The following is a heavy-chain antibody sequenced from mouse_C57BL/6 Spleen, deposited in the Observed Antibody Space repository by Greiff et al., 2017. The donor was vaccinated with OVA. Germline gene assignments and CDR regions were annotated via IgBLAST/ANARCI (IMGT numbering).Heavy chain of an antibody. CDR1: GYTFTDYN. CDR3: ARCGYGSSYRYFDV. Sequence: EVQLQQSGPELVKPGASVKIPCKASGYTFTDYNMDWVKQSHGKSLEWIGDINPNNGGTIYNQKFKGKATLTVAKSSSTAYMELRSLTSEDTAVXYCARCGYGSSYRYFDVWGTGTTVTVSS. V-gene: IGHV1-18*01. CDR2: INPNNGGT. D-gene: IGHD1-1*01. J-gene: IGHJ1*03.